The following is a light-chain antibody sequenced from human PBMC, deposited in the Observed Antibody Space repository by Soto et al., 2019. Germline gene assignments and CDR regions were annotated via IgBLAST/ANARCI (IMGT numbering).Light chain of an antibody. Sequence: EIVMTQSPATLSVSPGGRATLSCRASQSISDTLAWYQQKPGQAPRLLIHGASTRATGFPARFSGSGSGTDFTLTISSLQSEDFAVSYCQQYNNWPLTFGQGTKVEIK. V-gene: IGKV3-15*01. CDR1: QSISDT. J-gene: IGKJ1*01. CDR2: GAS. CDR3: QQYNNWPLT.